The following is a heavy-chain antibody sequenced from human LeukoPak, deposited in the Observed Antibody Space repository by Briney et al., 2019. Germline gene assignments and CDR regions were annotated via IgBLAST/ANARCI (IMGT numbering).Heavy chain of an antibody. Sequence: SETLSLTCAVSGVSISSSNWWTWVRQPPGKGLEWIGEIYHSGSTNYNPSLKSRVTISVDKSKNQFSLKLSSVTAADTAVYYCARNPSRNGQGLDYWGQGTLVTVSS. CDR1: GVSISSSNW. CDR3: ARNPSRNGQGLDY. D-gene: IGHD1-14*01. V-gene: IGHV4-4*02. J-gene: IGHJ4*02. CDR2: IYHSGST.